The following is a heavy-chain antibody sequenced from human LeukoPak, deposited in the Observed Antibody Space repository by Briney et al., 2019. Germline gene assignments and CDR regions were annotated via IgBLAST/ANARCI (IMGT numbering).Heavy chain of an antibody. CDR3: ARGDGYNYDFDY. Sequence: SETLSLTRTVSGDSISSGDYYWSWIRQPAGKGLEWIGRISSSGSTNYNPSLKSRVTISVDTSKNQFSLKLSSVTAADTAVYYCARGDGYNYDFDYWGQGTLVTISS. CDR2: ISSSGST. CDR1: GDSISSGDYY. V-gene: IGHV4-61*02. D-gene: IGHD5-24*01. J-gene: IGHJ4*02.